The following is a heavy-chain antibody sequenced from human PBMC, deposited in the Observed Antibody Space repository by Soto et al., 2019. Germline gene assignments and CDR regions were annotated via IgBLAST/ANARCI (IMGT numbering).Heavy chain of an antibody. V-gene: IGHV4-61*01. CDR2: ISTSGST. J-gene: IGHJ4*02. Sequence: QVQLQESGPGLVRPSETLSLTCTVSGGSVSSSSYYWSWTRQPPGKGLEWIGYISTSGSTNHDPSLKSRVTVSVDTSKNQFSLKLSSVTAADTAVYYCATIGIVGATSVDYWGQGTLVTVSS. D-gene: IGHD1-26*01. CDR1: GGSVSSSSYY. CDR3: ATIGIVGATSVDY.